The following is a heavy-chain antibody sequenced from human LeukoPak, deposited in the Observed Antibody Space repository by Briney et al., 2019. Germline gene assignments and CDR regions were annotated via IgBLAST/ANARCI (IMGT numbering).Heavy chain of an antibody. CDR3: ANYYDSSGYQHY. CDR2: IYSGGIT. V-gene: IGHV3-53*01. Sequence: GGSLRLSCAASGVTFSNIWMYWVRQAPGKGLEWVSVIYSGGITYYADSVKGRFTISRDNSKNTLYLQMNSLRAEDTAVYYCANYYDSSGYQHYWGQGTLVTVSS. CDR1: GVTFSNIW. J-gene: IGHJ4*02. D-gene: IGHD3-22*01.